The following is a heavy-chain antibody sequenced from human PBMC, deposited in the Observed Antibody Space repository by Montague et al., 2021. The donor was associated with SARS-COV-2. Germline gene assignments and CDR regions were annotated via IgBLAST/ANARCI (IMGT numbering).Heavy chain of an antibody. Sequence: TLSLTCTVSGGSISSGSYYWSWIRQPAGKGLEWIGRVYASGITNCNPSLKSRVTISLDTSKNQFSMRLSSVTAADTALYYCIRVLASVDSWGQGTLVTVSS. J-gene: IGHJ5*01. CDR3: IRVLASVDS. CDR2: VYASGIT. V-gene: IGHV4-61*02. CDR1: GGSISSGSYY.